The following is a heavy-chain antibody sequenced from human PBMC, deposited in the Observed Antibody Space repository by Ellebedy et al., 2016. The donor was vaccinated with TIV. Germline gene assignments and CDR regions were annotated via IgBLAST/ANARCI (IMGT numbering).Heavy chain of an antibody. CDR2: IIPIFGTA. CDR1: GGTFSSYA. CDR3: ARGPEYSNYYYYYMDV. J-gene: IGHJ6*03. Sequence: SVKVSXKASGGTFSSYAISWVRQAPGQGLEWMGGIIPIFGTANYAQKFQGRVTITADESTSTAYMELSSLRSEDTAVYYCARGPEYSNYYYYYMDVWGKGTTVTVSS. D-gene: IGHD4-11*01. V-gene: IGHV1-69*13.